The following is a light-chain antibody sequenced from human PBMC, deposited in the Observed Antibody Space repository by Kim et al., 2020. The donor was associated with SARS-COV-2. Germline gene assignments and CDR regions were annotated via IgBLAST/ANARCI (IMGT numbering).Light chain of an antibody. CDR3: EQYNSYSKT. V-gene: IGKV1-5*01. Sequence: DIQMTQSPSTLSASVGDRVTITCSASQSISSWLAWYQQKPGKSPKLLIYDASSLESGVPSRFSGSGSGTEFTLTINSLQPDDFATYYREQYNSYSKTFRQGTKVDIK. CDR2: DAS. CDR1: QSISSW. J-gene: IGKJ1*01.